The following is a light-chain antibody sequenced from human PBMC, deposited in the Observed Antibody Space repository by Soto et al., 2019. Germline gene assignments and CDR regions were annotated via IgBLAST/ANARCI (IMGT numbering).Light chain of an antibody. CDR1: QSVRGSS. V-gene: IGKV3-20*01. Sequence: EVVLTQSPGTLSLSPGEGATLSCRASQSVRGSSLAWYQQKPGQAPRLLIYGISSRATGIPDRFSGSGSGTDFTRTISRREPEDFAVYYCQQYGALPVTFGPGITVDIK. CDR3: QQYGALPVT. J-gene: IGKJ3*01. CDR2: GIS.